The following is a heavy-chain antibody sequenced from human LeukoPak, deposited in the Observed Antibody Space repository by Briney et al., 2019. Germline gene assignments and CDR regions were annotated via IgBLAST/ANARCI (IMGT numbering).Heavy chain of an antibody. J-gene: IGHJ3*02. CDR2: IYPGDSDT. V-gene: IGHV5-51*01. D-gene: IGHD3-22*01. CDR1: GYSFTSYW. Sequence: GESPKISCKGSGYSFTSYWIGWVRQMPGKGLEWMGIIYPGDSDTRYSPSFQGQVTISADKSISTAYLQWSSLKASDTAMYYCARPRRARLGYYDSSGYPIFDAFDIWGQGTMVTVSS. CDR3: ARPRRARLGYYDSSGYPIFDAFDI.